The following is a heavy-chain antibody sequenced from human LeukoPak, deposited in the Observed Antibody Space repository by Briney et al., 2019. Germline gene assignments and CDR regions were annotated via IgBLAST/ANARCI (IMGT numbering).Heavy chain of an antibody. D-gene: IGHD6-13*01. CDR3: AHRQWVYSRGWFDP. CDR1: GFSLSTSGVG. V-gene: IGHV2-5*02. J-gene: IGHJ5*02. CDR2: IYWDDDK. Sequence: SGPTLVNPAQTLTLTCTFSGFSLSTSGVGVGWIRQPPGKALEWLALIYWDDDKRYSPSLKSRLTITKDTSKNQVVLTMTNMDPVDTATYYCAHRQWVYSRGWFDPWGQGTLVTVSS.